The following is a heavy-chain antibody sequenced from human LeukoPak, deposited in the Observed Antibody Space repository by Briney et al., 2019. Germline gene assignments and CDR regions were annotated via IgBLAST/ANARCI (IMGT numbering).Heavy chain of an antibody. Sequence: SETLSLTCTVSGGSISSSSYYWGWIRQPPGKGLEWIGEIYHSGSTNYNPSLKSRVTISVDKSKNQFSLKLSSVTAADTAVYYCARDGLVGASYFDYWGQGTLVTVSS. D-gene: IGHD1-26*01. CDR2: IYHSGST. CDR3: ARDGLVGASYFDY. CDR1: GGSISSSSYY. J-gene: IGHJ4*02. V-gene: IGHV4-39*07.